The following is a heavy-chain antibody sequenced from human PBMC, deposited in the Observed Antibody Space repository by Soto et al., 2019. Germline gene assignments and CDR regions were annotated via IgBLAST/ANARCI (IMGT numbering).Heavy chain of an antibody. D-gene: IGHD5-12*01. Sequence: PSETLSLTCTVSGGSISSGGYYWSWIRQHPGNGLEWIGYIYYSGSTYYNPSLKSRVTISVDTSKNQFSLKLSSVTAADTAVYYCAVRRGYIGTFDYWGQGTLVTVSS. CDR1: GGSISSGGYY. J-gene: IGHJ4*02. CDR2: IYYSGST. CDR3: AVRRGYIGTFDY. V-gene: IGHV4-31*03.